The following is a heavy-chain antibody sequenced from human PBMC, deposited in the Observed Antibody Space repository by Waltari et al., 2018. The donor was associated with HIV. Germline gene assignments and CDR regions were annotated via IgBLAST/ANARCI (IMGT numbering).Heavy chain of an antibody. V-gene: IGHV3-49*03. CDR1: GFTFGDYA. CDR3: TKGRMTTDY. D-gene: IGHD4-17*01. J-gene: IGHJ4*02. Sequence: EVQLVESGGGLVQPGRSLRLSCTASGFTFGDYAMSWFRQAPGKGLEWVGCMRRKAYGGTTEYAASVKGRFTISRYDSRSIAYLQMNSLQTEDTAVYYCTKGRMTTDYWGQGTLVTVSS. CDR2: MRRKAYGGTT.